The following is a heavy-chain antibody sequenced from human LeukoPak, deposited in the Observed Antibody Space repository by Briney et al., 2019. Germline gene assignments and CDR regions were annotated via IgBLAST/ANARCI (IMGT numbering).Heavy chain of an antibody. CDR2: IYYSGST. V-gene: IGHV4-39*07. D-gene: IGHD5-24*01. J-gene: IGHJ4*02. CDR1: GGSISSSSYY. CDR3: ARDGYNHGGFDY. Sequence: PSETLSHTCTVSGGSISSSSYYWGWIRQPPGKGLEWIGSIYYSGSTYYNPSLKSRVTISVDTSKNQFSLKLSSVTAADTAVYYCARDGYNHGGFDYWGQGTLVTVSS.